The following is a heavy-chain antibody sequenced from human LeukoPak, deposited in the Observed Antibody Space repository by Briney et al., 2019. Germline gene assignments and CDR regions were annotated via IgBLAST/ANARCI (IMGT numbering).Heavy chain of an antibody. CDR3: IRDLFDDYSLDY. J-gene: IGHJ4*02. D-gene: IGHD3-16*01. V-gene: IGHV3-21*01. CDR1: GFTFSSYS. Sequence: PGGSLRLSCAASGFTFSSYSMNWVRQAPGKGLEWVSSINSDSSLMFYAESVKGRFTISRDNARNSLYLQMNSLRAEDTAVYYCIRDLFDDYSLDYWGQGALVTVSS. CDR2: INSDSSLM.